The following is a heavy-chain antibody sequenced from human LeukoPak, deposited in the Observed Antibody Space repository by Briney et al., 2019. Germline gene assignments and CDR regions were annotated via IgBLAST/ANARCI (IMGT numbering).Heavy chain of an antibody. CDR3: IRDLFDDYSLDY. J-gene: IGHJ4*02. D-gene: IGHD3-16*01. V-gene: IGHV3-21*01. CDR1: GFTFSSYS. Sequence: PGGSLRLSCAASGFTFSSYSMNWVRQAPGKGLEWVSSINSDSSLMFYAESVKGRFTISRDNARNSLYLQMNSLRAEDTAVYYCIRDLFDDYSLDYWGQGALVTVSS. CDR2: INSDSSLM.